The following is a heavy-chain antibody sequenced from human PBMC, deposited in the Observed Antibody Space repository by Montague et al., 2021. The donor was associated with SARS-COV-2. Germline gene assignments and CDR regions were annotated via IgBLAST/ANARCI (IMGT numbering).Heavy chain of an antibody. CDR3: ARGDYGDYRDAFDI. J-gene: IGHJ3*02. V-gene: IGHV4-4*02. CDR2: IHHSGST. Sequence: SETLSLTCAVSGGSITSTNWGSWVRQPPGKGLEWIGEIHHSGSTXSSPSLKSRVTMSIDKSSNQFSLNLNSVTAADTAVYYCARGDYGDYRDAFDIWGQGTVVTVSS. D-gene: IGHD4-17*01. CDR1: GGSITSTNW.